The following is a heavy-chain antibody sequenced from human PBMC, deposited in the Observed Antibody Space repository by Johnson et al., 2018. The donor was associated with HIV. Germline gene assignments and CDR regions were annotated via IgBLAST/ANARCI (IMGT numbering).Heavy chain of an antibody. Sequence: VQLVESGGGVVRPGGSLRLSCAASGFSFSTYDMHWVRQPTGKGLEWVSGIGTGGDTYYPDSVKGRFTISRENAKNSLYLQMNSLRAEDTTVYFCAIMSAPEDADAFDFWGQGTMVTVSS. CDR3: AIMSAPEDADAFDF. CDR2: IGTGGDT. D-gene: IGHD1-14*01. CDR1: GFSFSTYD. V-gene: IGHV3-13*01. J-gene: IGHJ3*01.